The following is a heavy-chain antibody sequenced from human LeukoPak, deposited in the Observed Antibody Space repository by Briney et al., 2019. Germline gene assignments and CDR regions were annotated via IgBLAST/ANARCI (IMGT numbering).Heavy chain of an antibody. CDR3: TTDSRTYYDFWAFDC. Sequence: GGSLRLSCAASGFTFSSYAMSWVRQAPGKGLEWVGRIKSKTDGGTTDYAAPVKGRFTISRDDSKNTLYLQMNSLKTEDAAVYYCTTDSRTYYDFWAFDCWGQGTLVTVSS. V-gene: IGHV3-15*01. D-gene: IGHD3-3*01. CDR2: IKSKTDGGTT. CDR1: GFTFSSYA. J-gene: IGHJ4*02.